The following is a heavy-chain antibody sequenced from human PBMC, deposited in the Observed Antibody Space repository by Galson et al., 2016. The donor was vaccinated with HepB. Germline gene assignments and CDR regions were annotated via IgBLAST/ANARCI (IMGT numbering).Heavy chain of an antibody. CDR2: ISYDSRTK. D-gene: IGHD2-8*01. Sequence: SLRLSCAASGFNFRTFALHWVRQTQGKGLVWVAIISYDSRTKYYADSVKGRFNISRDNSSNTLYLQMNSLKGEDSAVYYCALGVYWGQGTLVTVSS. CDR3: ALGVY. J-gene: IGHJ4*02. V-gene: IGHV3-30*04. CDR1: GFNFRTFA.